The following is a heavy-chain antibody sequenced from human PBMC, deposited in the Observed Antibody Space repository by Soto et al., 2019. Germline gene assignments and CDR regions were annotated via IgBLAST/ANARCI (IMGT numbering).Heavy chain of an antibody. CDR3: ATAVVVAAKAHPRGAFDI. CDR2: FDPEDGET. Sequence: ASLKVSCKVSGYTLTELSMHRVRQAPGKGLEWMGGFDPEDGETIYAQKFQGRVTMTEDTSTDTAYMELSSLRSEDTAVYYCATAVVVAAKAHPRGAFDIWGQGTMVTVSS. V-gene: IGHV1-24*01. D-gene: IGHD2-15*01. CDR1: GYTLTELS. J-gene: IGHJ3*02.